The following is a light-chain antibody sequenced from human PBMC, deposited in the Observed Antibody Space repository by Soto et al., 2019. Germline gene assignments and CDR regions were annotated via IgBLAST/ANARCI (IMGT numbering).Light chain of an antibody. CDR3: QQRSNWPIT. J-gene: IGKJ5*01. V-gene: IGKV3D-7*01. CDR1: QSISSSY. Sequence: EVVLTQSPATLSLSPGEGATLSCRVSQSISSSYLSWYQQRPGQAPRLLIYGASTRATGIPARFSGSGSGSGTDFTLTISSLEPEDFALYYCQQRSNWPITFGQGTRLEIK. CDR2: GAS.